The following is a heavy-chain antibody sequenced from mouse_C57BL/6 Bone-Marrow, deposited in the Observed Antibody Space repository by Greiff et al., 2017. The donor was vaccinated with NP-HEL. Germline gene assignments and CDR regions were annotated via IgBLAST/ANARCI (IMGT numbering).Heavy chain of an antibody. CDR1: GFTFSSYT. Sequence: EVHLVESGGGLVKPGGSLKLSCAASGFTFSSYTMSWVRQTPEKRLEWVATISGGGGNTYYPDSVKGRFTISRDNAKNTLYLQMSSLRSEDTALYYCARHEDYYGSSWYFDVWGTGTTVTVSS. CDR3: ARHEDYYGSSWYFDV. D-gene: IGHD1-1*01. V-gene: IGHV5-9*01. J-gene: IGHJ1*03. CDR2: ISGGGGNT.